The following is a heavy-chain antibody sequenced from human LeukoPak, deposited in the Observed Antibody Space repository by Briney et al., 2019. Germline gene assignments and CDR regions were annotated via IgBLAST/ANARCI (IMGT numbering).Heavy chain of an antibody. J-gene: IGHJ4*02. V-gene: IGHV4-31*03. CDR1: GASISSGGYY. CDR3: VRNSNDYSYFDY. CDR2: IYYSGTT. Sequence: PSETLSLTCTVSGASISSGGYYWTWIHQHPGKGLEWIGYIYYSGTTYYNPSLESRVTISVDTSKNQFSLKLSSVTAADTAVYYCVRNSNDYSYFDYWGQGTLVTVSA. D-gene: IGHD3-22*01.